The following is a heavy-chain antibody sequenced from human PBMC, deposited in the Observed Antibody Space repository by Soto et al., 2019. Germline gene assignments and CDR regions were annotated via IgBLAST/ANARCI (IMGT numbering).Heavy chain of an antibody. Sequence: QVQLQESGPGLVKPSGTLSLTCTVSGDSITYKNWCSWLRQPPGKRLEWIGDIYQSGRSTYNPSLMSGVTMSVDTSKNQFSLKLTSVTAADTAVYYCARVVVPESSSWHPFDPWGQGTLVTVSS. CDR1: GDSITYKNW. CDR3: ARVVVPESSSWHPFDP. V-gene: IGHV4-4*02. CDR2: IYQSGRS. D-gene: IGHD6-13*01. J-gene: IGHJ5*02.